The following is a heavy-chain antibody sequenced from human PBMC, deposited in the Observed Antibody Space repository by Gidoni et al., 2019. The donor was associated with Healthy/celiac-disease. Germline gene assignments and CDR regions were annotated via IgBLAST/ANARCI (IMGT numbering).Heavy chain of an antibody. J-gene: IGHJ4*02. CDR3: AREGVAVAVWGD. V-gene: IGHV1-69*01. CDR2: IIPIFGTA. Sequence: QVQRVQSGAEGKKPGSAVKVPCKASGGTFSSYAMGWVRQAPGQGLEGMGGIIPIFGTANYAQKFQGRVTITADESTSTAYMELSSLRSEDTAVYYCAREGVAVAVWGDWGQGTLVTVSS. CDR1: GGTFSSYA. D-gene: IGHD6-19*01.